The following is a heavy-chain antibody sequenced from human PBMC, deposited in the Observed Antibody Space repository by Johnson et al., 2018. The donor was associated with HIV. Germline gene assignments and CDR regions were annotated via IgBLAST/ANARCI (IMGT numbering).Heavy chain of an antibody. V-gene: IGHV3-74*01. CDR2: INSDGGSS. D-gene: IGHD6-6*01. CDR3: ARAQLLADDAFNN. J-gene: IGHJ3*02. Sequence: VQLVESGGGLVQPGGSLRLSCTASGFRFSSSWMHWVRQAPGKGLVWVSRINSDGGSSSYADSGKGRFTISRDNAKNTLYLQLNSLRVEDTAIYYCARAQLLADDAFNNWGQGTMVTVSS. CDR1: GFRFSSSW.